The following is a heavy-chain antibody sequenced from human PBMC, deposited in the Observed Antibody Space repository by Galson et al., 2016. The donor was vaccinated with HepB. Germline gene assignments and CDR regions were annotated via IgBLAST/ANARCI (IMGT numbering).Heavy chain of an antibody. J-gene: IGHJ2*01. CDR2: IKQDESEK. CDR1: GFTFSNYW. V-gene: IGHV3-7*03. CDR3: ARDSNLEWLFPFGWYFDL. D-gene: IGHD3-3*01. Sequence: SLRLSCAASGFTFSNYWMTWVRQAPGKGLEWVANIKQDESEKYSVDSVKGRFTISRDNAKKSLFLQMNSLTVEDTAVYYCARDSNLEWLFPFGWYFDLWGRGTLVTVSS.